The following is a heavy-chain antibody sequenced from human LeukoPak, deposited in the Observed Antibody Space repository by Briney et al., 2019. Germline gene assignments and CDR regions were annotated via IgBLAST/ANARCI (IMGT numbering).Heavy chain of an antibody. Sequence: ASVKVSCKASGYTFTSYGISWVRQAPGQGLEWMGWISAYNGNTNYAQKLQGRVTMTTDTSTSTAYMELRSLRSDDTAVYYCARIPTRAKNYYYYYMDVWGKGTTVTVSS. CDR2: ISAYNGNT. J-gene: IGHJ6*03. CDR3: ARIPTRAKNYYYYYMDV. V-gene: IGHV1-18*01. CDR1: GYTFTSYG.